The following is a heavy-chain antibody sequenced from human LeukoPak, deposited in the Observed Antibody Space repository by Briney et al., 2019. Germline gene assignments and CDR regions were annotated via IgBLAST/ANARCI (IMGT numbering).Heavy chain of an antibody. J-gene: IGHJ4*02. CDR3: ARGPIAVANDFDS. CDR2: IIPVLDIA. Sequence: SVKVSCKASGGTFTSFGISWVRQAPGQGLEWMGRIIPVLDIADYAQKFQGRVTITADKSTTTAYMQLINLRSEDTAFYYCARGPIAVANDFDSWGQGTLVTVSP. D-gene: IGHD6-19*01. CDR1: GGTFTSFG. V-gene: IGHV1-69*04.